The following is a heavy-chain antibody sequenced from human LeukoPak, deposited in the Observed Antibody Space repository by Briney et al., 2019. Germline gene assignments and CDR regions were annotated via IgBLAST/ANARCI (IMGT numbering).Heavy chain of an antibody. V-gene: IGHV5-51*01. J-gene: IGHJ6*03. CDR1: GYSFTTFW. CDR3: VRIHGDLPVPSRYMDV. Sequence: GESLKISCQASGYSFTTFWLGWVRQMPGKGLEWMGIIYPADSETKYGPSFQGQVTISADKSINTAYLQWRSLKASDTAVYFCVRIHGDLPVPSRYMDVWGKGTTVTVSS. D-gene: IGHD4-17*01. CDR2: IYPADSET.